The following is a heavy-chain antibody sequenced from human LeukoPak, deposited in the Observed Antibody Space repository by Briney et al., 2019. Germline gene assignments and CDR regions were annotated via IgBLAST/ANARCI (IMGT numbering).Heavy chain of an antibody. J-gene: IGHJ4*02. Sequence: ASVKVSCKTSGYTFTGYFMHWVRQAPGQGLEWLGWINPDSGVTKYAQKFQGRVTMTRDTSISTAYMELSRLRSDDTAVYYCASRELGYWGQGTLVTVSS. CDR3: ASRELGY. CDR1: GYTFTGYF. CDR2: INPDSGVT. D-gene: IGHD1-26*01. V-gene: IGHV1-2*02.